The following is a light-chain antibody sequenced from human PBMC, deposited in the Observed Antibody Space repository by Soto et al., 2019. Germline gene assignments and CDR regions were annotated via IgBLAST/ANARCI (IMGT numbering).Light chain of an antibody. CDR2: GIS. V-gene: IGKV3-15*01. CDR3: QQYNNWPLT. CDR1: QSLTGY. J-gene: IGKJ4*01. Sequence: EIVMTQSPATLSVSPGETATLSCRASQSLTGYLAWYQQKPDQAPRLLIYGISTRATDIPARFSGSGSGTEFTLTISSLQSEDFAVYYCQQYNNWPLTFGGGTKVDIK.